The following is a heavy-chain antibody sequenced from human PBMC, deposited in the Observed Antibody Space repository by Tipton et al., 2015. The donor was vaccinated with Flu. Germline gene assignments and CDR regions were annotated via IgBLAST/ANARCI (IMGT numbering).Heavy chain of an antibody. D-gene: IGHD3-10*01. V-gene: IGHV4-61*02. CDR3: ARDLFGEKDWFDP. CDR1: GGSISSGSYY. Sequence: TLSLTCTVSGGSISSGSYYWSWIRQPAGKGLEWIGRIYTGGSTNYNPSLKSRVTISVDTSKTQFSLKLSSVTAADTAVYYCARDLFGEKDWFDPWGQGTLVTVSS. CDR2: IYTGGST. J-gene: IGHJ5*02.